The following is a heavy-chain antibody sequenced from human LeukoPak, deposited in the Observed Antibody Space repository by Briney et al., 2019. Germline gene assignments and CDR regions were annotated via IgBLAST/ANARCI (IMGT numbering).Heavy chain of an antibody. J-gene: IGHJ1*01. CDR2: IYSDRST. Sequence: GGSLRLSCTASGFTVSSSYMSWVRQAPGKGLEWVSIIYSDRSTYYPESVEGRFTISRDDSKNTLFLQMDSLRVEDTAIYYCARDSAFSSYSDWGQGALVTVSS. CDR1: GFTVSSSY. CDR3: ARDSAFSSYSD. V-gene: IGHV3-53*01. D-gene: IGHD2-15*01.